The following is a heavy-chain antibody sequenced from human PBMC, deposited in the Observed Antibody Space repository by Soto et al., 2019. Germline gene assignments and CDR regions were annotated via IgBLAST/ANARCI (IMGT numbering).Heavy chain of an antibody. V-gene: IGHV3-30-3*01. CDR2: ISYDGSNK. J-gene: IGHJ4*02. CDR3: VGGYYNGGHFDY. D-gene: IGHD3-10*01. CDR1: GFTFSSYA. Sequence: QVQLVESGGGVVQPGRSLRLSCAASGFTFSSYAMHWVRQAPGKGLEWVAVISYDGSNKYYADSVKGRFTISRDNSKNTLYLQMNSLRAEDTAVYYCVGGYYNGGHFDYWGQGTLVTVSS.